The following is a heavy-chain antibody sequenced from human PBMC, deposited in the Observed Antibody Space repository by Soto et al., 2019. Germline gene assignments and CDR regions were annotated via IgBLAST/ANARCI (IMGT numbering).Heavy chain of an antibody. CDR2: ISGSAGSI. CDR3: AKGMAILHNYYAMDV. CDR1: EFTFSSYT. J-gene: IGHJ6*02. D-gene: IGHD3-3*01. V-gene: IGHV3-23*01. Sequence: GSLRLSCTASEFTFSSYTMSWVRQAPGKGLEWVSSISGSAGSIYYADSVKGRFTVSRDNSKDTLYLEMNTLRAEDTAVYYCAKGMAILHNYYAMDVWGQGTTVTVSS.